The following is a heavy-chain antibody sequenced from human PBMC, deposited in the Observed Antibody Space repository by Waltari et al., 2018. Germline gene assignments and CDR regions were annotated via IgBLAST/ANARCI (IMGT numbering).Heavy chain of an antibody. CDR2: IIPIFGTA. D-gene: IGHD7-27*01. CDR1: GGTFSSYA. J-gene: IGHJ4*02. V-gene: IGHV1-69*12. CDR3: ARAGYLGRVSFFDY. Sequence: QVQLVQSGAEVKKPGSSVKVSCKASGGTFSSYAISWVQQAPGQGLEWMGGIIPIFGTANYAQKFQGRVTITADESTSTAYMELSSLRSEDTAVYYCARAGYLGRVSFFDYWGQGTLVTVSS.